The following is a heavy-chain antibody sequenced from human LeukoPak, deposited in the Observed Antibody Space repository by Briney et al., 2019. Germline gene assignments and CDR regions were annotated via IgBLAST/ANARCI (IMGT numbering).Heavy chain of an antibody. D-gene: IGHD2-2*01. J-gene: IGHJ6*02. CDR2: IYHSGST. V-gene: IGHV4-30-2*01. CDR3: ARGPPAKPGTGYYYGMDA. Sequence: SETLSLTCAVSGGSISSGGYSWGWIRQPPGKGLEWIGYIYHSGSTYYNPSLKSRVTISVDRSKNQFSLKLSSVTAADTAVYYCARGPPAKPGTGYYYGMDAWSQGTTVTVSS. CDR1: GGSISSGGYS.